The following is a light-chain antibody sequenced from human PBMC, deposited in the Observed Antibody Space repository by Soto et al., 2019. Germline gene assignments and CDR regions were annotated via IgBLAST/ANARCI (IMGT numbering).Light chain of an antibody. CDR2: DAS. CDR3: QQRRNWPLP. Sequence: EIVLTQSPATLCLSPGERATLSCRASETVSSYLAWYQQKPGQGPRLLISDASNRATGIPARFSGSGSGTDFTLTISSLEPEDFAVYYCQQRRNWPLPFGGGTKVELK. V-gene: IGKV3-11*01. J-gene: IGKJ4*01. CDR1: ETVSSY.